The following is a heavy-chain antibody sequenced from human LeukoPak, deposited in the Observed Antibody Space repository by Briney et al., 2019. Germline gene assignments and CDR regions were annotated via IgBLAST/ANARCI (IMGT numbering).Heavy chain of an antibody. CDR1: GGSISSSNW. D-gene: IGHD3-22*01. V-gene: IGHV4-4*02. J-gene: IGHJ5*02. Sequence: SETLSLTCAVSGGSISSSNWWSWVRQPPGKGLEWIGEIYHSGSTNYNPSLKSRVTISVDKSKNQFSLKLSSVTAADTAVYYCARGGKTYYYDSSGYSLDPWGQGTLVTVSS. CDR3: ARGGKTYYYDSSGYSLDP. CDR2: IYHSGST.